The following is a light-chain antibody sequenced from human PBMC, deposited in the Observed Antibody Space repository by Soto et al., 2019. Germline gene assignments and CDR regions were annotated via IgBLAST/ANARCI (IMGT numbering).Light chain of an antibody. Sequence: QSVLTQPASVSGCTGQSITSSCTGSSSDVGAYNFVSWYQHHPGKAPKLILYEVTTHPSGVSSRFSGSKSGNTASLTISGLQADDEANYYCSSYTSSNTPYVFGTGTKVTV. CDR1: SSDVGAYNF. V-gene: IGLV2-14*01. CDR2: EVT. J-gene: IGLJ1*01. CDR3: SSYTSSNTPYV.